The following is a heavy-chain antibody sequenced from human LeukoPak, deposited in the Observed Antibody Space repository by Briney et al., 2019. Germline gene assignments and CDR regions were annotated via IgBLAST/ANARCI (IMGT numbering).Heavy chain of an antibody. CDR1: GFTFSNYW. CDR2: IKQDGSET. J-gene: IGHJ4*02. Sequence: GGSLRLSCAASGFTFSNYWMSWVRQAPGKGLEWVANIKQDGSETYFVDSVKGRFTISRDNAENSLYLQMNSLRAEDTAVCYCARGWYFDSWGQGTLVTVSS. CDR3: ARGWYFDS. D-gene: IGHD5-24*01. V-gene: IGHV3-7*01.